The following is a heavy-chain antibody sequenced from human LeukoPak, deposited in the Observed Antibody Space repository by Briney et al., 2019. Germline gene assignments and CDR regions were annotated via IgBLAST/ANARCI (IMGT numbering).Heavy chain of an antibody. D-gene: IGHD6-19*01. CDR1: GFTFSSYS. Sequence: PGGSLRLSCAASGFTFSSYSMNWVRQAPGKGLEWVSYISSSSSTIYYADSVKGRFTISRDNAKKSLYLQTNSLRAEDTAVYYCAKGSHSSGWYEWGAFDIWGQGTMVTVSS. J-gene: IGHJ3*02. V-gene: IGHV3-48*04. CDR3: AKGSHSSGWYEWGAFDI. CDR2: ISSSSSTI.